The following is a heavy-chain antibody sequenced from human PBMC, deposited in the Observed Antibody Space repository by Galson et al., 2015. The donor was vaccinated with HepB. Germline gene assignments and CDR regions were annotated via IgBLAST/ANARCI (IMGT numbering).Heavy chain of an antibody. CDR2: IWYDGSNK. J-gene: IGHJ4*02. CDR3: ARAQISMKVGYFDN. D-gene: IGHD3-22*01. Sequence: SLRLSCAASGFTFSSYGMHWVRQAPGKGLEWVAVIWYDGSNKYYGDSVKGRFTISRDKSKNTLYLQMNSLRVEDTAVYYCARAQISMKVGYFDNWGQGTLVTVSS. V-gene: IGHV3-33*01. CDR1: GFTFSSYG.